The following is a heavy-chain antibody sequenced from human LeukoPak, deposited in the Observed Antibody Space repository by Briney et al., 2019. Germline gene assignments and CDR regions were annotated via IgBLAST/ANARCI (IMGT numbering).Heavy chain of an antibody. CDR1: GFTFDDYA. J-gene: IGHJ3*02. V-gene: IGHV3-9*01. D-gene: IGHD1-26*01. CDR2: ISWNSGSI. Sequence: GGSLRLSCAASGFTFDDYAMHWVRQAPGKGLEWVSCISWNSGSIGYADSVKGRFTISRDNAKNSLYLQMNSLRAEDTALYYCAKAPGIVGATGAFDIWGQGTMVTVSS. CDR3: AKAPGIVGATGAFDI.